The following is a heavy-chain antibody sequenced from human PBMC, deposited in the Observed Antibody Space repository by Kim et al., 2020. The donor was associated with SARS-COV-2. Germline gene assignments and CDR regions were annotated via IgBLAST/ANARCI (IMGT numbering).Heavy chain of an antibody. V-gene: IGHV4-38-2*02. D-gene: IGHD1-26*01. J-gene: IGHJ4*02. CDR1: GYSISSGYY. CDR3: ARVSGSYPGSFDY. CDR2: IYHSGST. Sequence: SETLSLTCTVSGYSISSGYYWGWIRQSPGKGLEWIGSIYHSGSTYYNPSLKSRVTISVDTSKNQFSLKLSSVTAADTAVYYCARVSGSYPGSFDYWGQGTLVTVSS.